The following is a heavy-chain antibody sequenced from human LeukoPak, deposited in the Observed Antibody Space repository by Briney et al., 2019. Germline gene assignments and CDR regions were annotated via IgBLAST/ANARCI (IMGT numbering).Heavy chain of an antibody. CDR3: ARGYSRSSSWYLPYSCWFDP. CDR1: GGSFSGYY. V-gene: IGHV4-34*01. J-gene: IGHJ5*02. D-gene: IGHD6-13*01. Sequence: SETLSLTCAVYGGSFSGYYRSWIRQPPGKGLEWIGEINHSGSTNYNPSLKSRVTISVDTSKNQFSLKLSSVTAADTAVYYCARGYSRSSSWYLPYSCWFDPWGQGTLVTVSS. CDR2: INHSGST.